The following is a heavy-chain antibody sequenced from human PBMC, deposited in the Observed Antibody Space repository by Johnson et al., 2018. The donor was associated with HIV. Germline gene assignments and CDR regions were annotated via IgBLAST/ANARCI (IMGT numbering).Heavy chain of an antibody. Sequence: EVQVVESGGGLIQPGGSLRLSCAASGFTVRSNYMSWVRQAPGRGLEWVSVIYGGCTTYYADSVKGRFTISRDNSKNTLYLQMNSLRAEDTAVYYCARVLTTRGAFDIWGQGTMVTVSS. J-gene: IGHJ3*02. CDR1: GFTVRSNY. V-gene: IGHV3-66*03. CDR2: IYGGCTT. D-gene: IGHD3-9*01. CDR3: ARVLTTRGAFDI.